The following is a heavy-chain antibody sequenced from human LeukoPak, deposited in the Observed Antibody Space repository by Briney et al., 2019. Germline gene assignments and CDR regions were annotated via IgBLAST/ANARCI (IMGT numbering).Heavy chain of an antibody. CDR1: GFTFTNYA. CDR2: ISSGGDAT. Sequence: GGSLRLSCAASGFTFTNYAMSWVRQAPWKGLDWVSAISSGGDATYYADSVKGRFTISRDNSKNTLYLQMNSLRAEDTAVYYCARLWFGEWSWGQGTLVTVSS. J-gene: IGHJ5*02. V-gene: IGHV3-23*01. CDR3: ARLWFGEWS. D-gene: IGHD3-10*01.